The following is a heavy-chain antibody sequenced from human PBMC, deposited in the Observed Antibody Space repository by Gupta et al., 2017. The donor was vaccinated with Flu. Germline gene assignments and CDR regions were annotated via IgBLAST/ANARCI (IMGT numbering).Heavy chain of an antibody. CDR3: VRQDDDGAAGFDY. CDR2: IRYNGQR. V-gene: IGHV4-39*01. J-gene: IGHJ4*02. CDR1: DDSIASHTYY. D-gene: IGHD3-16*01. Sequence: PQMHESGPGLVKPSETLSLTCNVSDDSIASHTYYWGCVRQSPGKGLEWLANIRYNGQRNYNPSLKSRLTISGETSRDQFYLEMRAVTAADTGTYYCVRQDDDGAAGFDYWGRGMPIIVSS.